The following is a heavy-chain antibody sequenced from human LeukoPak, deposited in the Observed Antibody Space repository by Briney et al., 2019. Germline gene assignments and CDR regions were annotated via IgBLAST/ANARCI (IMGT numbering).Heavy chain of an antibody. V-gene: IGHV3-7*01. D-gene: IGHD3-3*01. Sequence: GGSLTLSCAVSRFPSTTAWMTWVRQAPGKGLEWVADIRQDGSDKYYVDSVKGRFTISRDNSKNTLYLQMNSLRAEDTAVYYCAKIGGVDFWSGYYTGEPHDYWGQGTLVTVSS. CDR3: AKIGGVDFWSGYYTGEPHDY. CDR2: IRQDGSDK. CDR1: RFPSTTAW. J-gene: IGHJ4*02.